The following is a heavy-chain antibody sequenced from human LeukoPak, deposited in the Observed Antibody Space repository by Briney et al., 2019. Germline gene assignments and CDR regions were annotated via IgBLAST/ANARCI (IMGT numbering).Heavy chain of an antibody. CDR3: AGRPTGYSSGYIH. CDR1: GITFSNYA. V-gene: IGHV3-23*01. Sequence: GGSLRLSCVASGITFSNYAVSWVRQAPEKGLDWVSVISGSAHKIRYADSVKGRFTISRDNSENIVYLQMNNLRVEDTAVYYCAGRPTGYSSGYIHWGQGTLVAVSS. J-gene: IGHJ4*02. D-gene: IGHD5-18*01. CDR2: ISGSAHKI.